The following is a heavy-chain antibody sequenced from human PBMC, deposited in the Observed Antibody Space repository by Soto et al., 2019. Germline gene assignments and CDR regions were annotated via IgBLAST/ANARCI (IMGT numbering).Heavy chain of an antibody. CDR2: ISGSGGST. J-gene: IGHJ5*02. CDR1: GFTFSSYA. Sequence: LRLSCAASGFTFSSYAMSWVRQAPGKGLEWVSAISGSGGSTYYADSVKGRFTISRDNSKNTLYLQMNSLRAEDTAVYYCAKDPTLGYCSSTSCRNWFDPWGQGTLVTVSS. D-gene: IGHD2-2*01. CDR3: AKDPTLGYCSSTSCRNWFDP. V-gene: IGHV3-23*01.